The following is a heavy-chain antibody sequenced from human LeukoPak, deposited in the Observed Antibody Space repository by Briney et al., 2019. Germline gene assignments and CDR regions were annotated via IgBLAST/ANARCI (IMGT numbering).Heavy chain of an antibody. V-gene: IGHV4-34*01. CDR2: INHSGST. CDR3: ARGQRYSSGWTPVYYYYYGMDV. D-gene: IGHD6-19*01. Sequence: RSSETLSLTCAVYGGSFSGYYWSWIRQPPGKGLEWIGEINHSGSTNYNPSLKSRVTISVDTSKNQFSLKLSSVTAADTAVYYCARGQRYSSGWTPVYYYYYGMDVWGQGTTVTVSS. CDR1: GGSFSGYY. J-gene: IGHJ6*02.